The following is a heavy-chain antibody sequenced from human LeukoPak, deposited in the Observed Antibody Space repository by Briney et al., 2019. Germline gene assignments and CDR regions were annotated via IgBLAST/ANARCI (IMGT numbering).Heavy chain of an antibody. CDR2: ISDSGSST. Sequence: GGSLRLSCAASGFTFSSYAMSWVRHTPGKGLEWVSSISDSGSSTYYADSVKGRFTISRDHSMNTLFLQMNSLRADDTALYYCAKDSRGFDYWAREPWSPSPQ. J-gene: IGHJ4*02. CDR3: AKDSRGFDY. CDR1: GFTFSSYA. V-gene: IGHV3-23*01. D-gene: IGHD6-25*01.